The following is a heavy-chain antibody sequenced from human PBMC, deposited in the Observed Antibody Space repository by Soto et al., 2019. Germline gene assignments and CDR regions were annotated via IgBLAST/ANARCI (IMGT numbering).Heavy chain of an antibody. D-gene: IGHD6-13*01. CDR3: AREGSSNSRFDP. CDR2: INHIGST. J-gene: IGHJ5*02. Sequence: SETLSLTCAVYGGSFSGYYWTWIRQPPGKGLEWIGEINHIGSTKYNPSLKSRVTISVDTSKNQFFLNLSSVTAADTAVYFCAREGSSNSRFDPWGQGTLVTVSS. V-gene: IGHV4-34*01. CDR1: GGSFSGYY.